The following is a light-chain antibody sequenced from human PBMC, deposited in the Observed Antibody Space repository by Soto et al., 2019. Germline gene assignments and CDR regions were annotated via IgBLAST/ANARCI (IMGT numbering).Light chain of an antibody. CDR2: DAS. Sequence: EIMMTQSPATVSVSPGERATLSCRASQSIRTNVAWYQQKPGQALRLLIYDASTRATGLSSRFSGSGSGTEFTLSISSLQSDDVAIYYCHQYNDWPPLTFGGGTRLEI. CDR3: HQYNDWPPLT. V-gene: IGKV3-15*01. CDR1: QSIRTN. J-gene: IGKJ4*01.